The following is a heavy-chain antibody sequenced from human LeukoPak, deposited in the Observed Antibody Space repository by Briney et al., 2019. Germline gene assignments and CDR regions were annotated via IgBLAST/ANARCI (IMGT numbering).Heavy chain of an antibody. J-gene: IGHJ4*02. V-gene: IGHV4-59*02. CDR1: GASVSTNN. CDR3: AKDRIWAH. Sequence: SETLSLTGTISGASVSTNNWSWIRQSPGKGLEWIGYVYYSVNTNYNPSLKSRVTISADTSKNQFSLKLTSVTAADTAVYDCAKDRIWAHWGQGTLVTVSS. CDR2: VYYSVNT. D-gene: IGHD7-27*01.